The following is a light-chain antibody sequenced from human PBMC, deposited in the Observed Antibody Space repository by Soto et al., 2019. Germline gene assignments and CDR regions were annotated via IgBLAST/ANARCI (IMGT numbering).Light chain of an antibody. J-gene: IGKJ5*01. Sequence: TQSPSSLSASVGDRVTITCRASQGISSYLAWYQQKPGKPPKLLVYSASTLQSGVPSRFSGSGSGPDFTLTISSLQPEDSATYFCQQLNSYPQTFGQGTRLEIK. CDR3: QQLNSYPQT. V-gene: IGKV1-9*01. CDR1: QGISSY. CDR2: SAS.